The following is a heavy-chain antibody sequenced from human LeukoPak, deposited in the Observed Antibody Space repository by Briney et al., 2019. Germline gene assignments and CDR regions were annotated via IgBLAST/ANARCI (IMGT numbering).Heavy chain of an antibody. J-gene: IGHJ5*02. CDR1: GFTFSSYA. D-gene: IGHD3-3*01. Sequence: GGSLRLSCAVSGFTFSSYAVHWVRQAPGKGLEWVAVISYDGSNKYYADSVKGRFTISRDNSKNTLYLQMNSLRAEDTAVYYCAREAYYDLGSNWFDPWGQGTLVTVSS. CDR3: AREAYYDLGSNWFDP. V-gene: IGHV3-30*01. CDR2: ISYDGSNK.